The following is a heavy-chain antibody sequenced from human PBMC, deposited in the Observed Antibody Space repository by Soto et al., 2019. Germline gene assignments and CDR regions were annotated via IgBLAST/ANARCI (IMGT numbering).Heavy chain of an antibody. D-gene: IGHD1-1*01. CDR1: GSTFSSYG. V-gene: IGHV3-30*18. CDR3: AKGRLERTTLDAFDI. J-gene: IGHJ3*02. Sequence: GGSLRLSCAASGSTFSSYGMHWVRQAPGKGLEWVAVISYDGSNKYYADSVKGRFTISRDNSKNTLYLQMNSLRAEDTAVYYCAKGRLERTTLDAFDIWGQGTMVTVSS. CDR2: ISYDGSNK.